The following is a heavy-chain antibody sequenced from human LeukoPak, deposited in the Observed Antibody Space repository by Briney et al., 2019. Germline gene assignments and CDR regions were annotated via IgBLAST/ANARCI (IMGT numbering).Heavy chain of an antibody. CDR2: ISIGSSTGTSTM. Sequence: EAGGSLRLSCAVSGFSFSAYAMNWVRQAPGKGLEWVSYISIGSSTGTSTMYYADSVKGRFTISRDSAKNSLYLQMNSLRDEDTAVYYCAKPNCYKTICPTWSPSFFDSWGQGVLVAVSS. CDR3: AKPNCYKTICPTWSPSFFDS. J-gene: IGHJ4*02. V-gene: IGHV3-48*02. CDR1: GFSFSAYA. D-gene: IGHD2/OR15-2a*01.